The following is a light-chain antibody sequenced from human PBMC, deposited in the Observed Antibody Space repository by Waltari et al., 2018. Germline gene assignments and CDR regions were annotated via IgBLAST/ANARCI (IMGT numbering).Light chain of an antibody. CDR3: QQYYSFPLT. J-gene: IGKJ4*02. CDR2: AAS. V-gene: IGKV1D-8*01. Sequence: IWLPQPPSSLSASTGDRVTTSCRMSQGISSHLAWYQQKPGKAPSLLIYAASTLQSGVPSRFSGRGSGTDFTLTISCLQSEDFAAYYCQQYYSFPLTFGGGTKVEIK. CDR1: QGISSH.